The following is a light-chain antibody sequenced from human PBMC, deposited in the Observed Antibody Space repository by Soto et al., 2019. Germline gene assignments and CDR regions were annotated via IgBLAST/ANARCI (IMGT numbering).Light chain of an antibody. J-gene: IGKJ1*01. CDR3: QQIDSYPRT. CDR1: QGISSS. CDR2: TTS. Sequence: DIQLTQSPSSLSASVGDRVTITCRAGQGISSSLAWYQQKPGKAPNLLISTTSTLQTGVPSRFSGSGSGTDFALTISSLQPEDFATYYCQQIDSYPRTFGQGTKLEVK. V-gene: IGKV1-9*01.